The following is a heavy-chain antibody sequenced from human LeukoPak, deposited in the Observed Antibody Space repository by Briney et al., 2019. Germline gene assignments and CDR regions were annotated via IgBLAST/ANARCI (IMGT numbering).Heavy chain of an antibody. D-gene: IGHD3-3*01. CDR2: ISGSGGST. CDR3: AKSDYDFWSGYTDYYYYYGMDV. CDR1: GFTFSSYA. V-gene: IGHV3-23*01. J-gene: IGHJ6*02. Sequence: PGGSLRLSCAASGFTFSSYAMSWVRQAPGKGLEWVSAISGSGGSTYYADSVKGRFTISRDNSKNTLYLQMNSLRAEDTAVYYCAKSDYDFWSGYTDYYYYYGMDVWGQGTTVTVSS.